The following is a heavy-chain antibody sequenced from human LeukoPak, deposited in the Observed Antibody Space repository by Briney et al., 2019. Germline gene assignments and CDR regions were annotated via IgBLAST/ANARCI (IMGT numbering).Heavy chain of an antibody. CDR1: GGSISTSNW. D-gene: IGHD3-10*01. CDR2: IYHSGSK. CDR3: ARKNDGPGIRGTSDI. Sequence: SETLSLTCAVSGGSISTSNWWSWVRQPPGKGLEWIGEIYHSGSKNYNPSLKSQVTVSVDKPKNQFSLKLSSVTAADTAVYYCARKNDGPGIRGTSDIWGQGTMVTVSS. J-gene: IGHJ3*02. V-gene: IGHV4-4*02.